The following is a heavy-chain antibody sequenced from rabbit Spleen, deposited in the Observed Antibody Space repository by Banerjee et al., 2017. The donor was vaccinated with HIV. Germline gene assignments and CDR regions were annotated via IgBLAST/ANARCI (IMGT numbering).Heavy chain of an antibody. CDR2: IYTGNGKT. CDR3: ARDLVTAIGWNFAL. D-gene: IGHD7-1*01. J-gene: IGHJ4*01. CDR1: GFSFSSSYY. V-gene: IGHV1S45*01. Sequence: QEQLVESGGDLVKPGASLTVTCTASGFSFSSSYYICWVRQAPGKGLEWIACIYTGNGKTYYASWAKGRFTISRTSSTTVTLQMTSLTAADTATYFCARDLVTAIGWNFALWGPGTLVTVS.